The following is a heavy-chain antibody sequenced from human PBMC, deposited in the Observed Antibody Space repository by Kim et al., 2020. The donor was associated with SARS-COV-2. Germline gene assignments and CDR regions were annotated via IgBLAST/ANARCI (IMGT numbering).Heavy chain of an antibody. CDR1: GYTLTELS. D-gene: IGHD3-3*01. CDR2: FDPEDGET. CDR3: ATDGPLRFLEWLLPYYYYGMDV. Sequence: ASVKVSCKVSGYTLTELSMHWVRQAPGKGLEWMGGFDPEDGETIYAQKFQGRVTMTEDTSTDTAYMELSSLRSEDTAVYYCATDGPLRFLEWLLPYYYYGMDVWGQGTTVTVSS. V-gene: IGHV1-24*01. J-gene: IGHJ6*02.